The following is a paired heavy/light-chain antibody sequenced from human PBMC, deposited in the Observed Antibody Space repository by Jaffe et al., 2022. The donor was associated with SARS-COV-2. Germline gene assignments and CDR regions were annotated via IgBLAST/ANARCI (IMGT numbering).Light chain of an antibody. CDR3: QQSYSTPFT. J-gene: IGKJ3*01. CDR2: AAS. Sequence: DIQMTQSPSSLSASVGDRVTITCRASQSISNYLNWYQQKPGKAPKLLIYAASSLQSGVPSRFSGSGSGTDFTLTISSLQPEDFATYYCQQSYSTPFTFGPGTKVDIK. CDR1: QSISNY. V-gene: IGKV1-39*01.
Heavy chain of an antibody. CDR2: LYTSGST. CDR1: GGSISSVNYY. J-gene: IGHJ4*02. Sequence: QVQLQESGPGLVKPSQTLSLTCTVSGGSISSVNYYWNWIRQPAGKGLEWIGRLYTSGSTNYNPSLKSRVTISVDTSKNQFSLKLSSVTAADTAVYYCARSSYYDSSDYYTLAHFDYWGQGTLVTVSS. V-gene: IGHV4-61*02. CDR3: ARSSYYDSSDYYTLAHFDY. D-gene: IGHD3-22*01.